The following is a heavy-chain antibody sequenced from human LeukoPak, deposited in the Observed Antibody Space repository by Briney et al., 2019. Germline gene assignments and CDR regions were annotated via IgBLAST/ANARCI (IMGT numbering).Heavy chain of an antibody. J-gene: IGHJ2*01. D-gene: IGHD3-10*01. Sequence: PGGSLRLSCAASGFTFSNYVMIWVRQAPGKGLEWVSGITASGDSTYYGDSVKGRFTMSRDNSKNTVYLQMNSLRAEDTAVYYCARVGTMVRVPWYFDLWGRGTLVTVSS. V-gene: IGHV3-23*01. CDR1: GFTFSNYV. CDR3: ARVGTMVRVPWYFDL. CDR2: ITASGDST.